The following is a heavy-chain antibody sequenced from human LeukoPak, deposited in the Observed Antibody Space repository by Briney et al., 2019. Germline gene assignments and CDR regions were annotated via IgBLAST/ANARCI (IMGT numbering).Heavy chain of an antibody. D-gene: IGHD2-2*02. CDR3: ASAECSSTSCYRGGWFDP. CDR1: GYSISSGYY. V-gene: IGHV4-38-2*02. J-gene: IGHJ5*02. CDR2: IYHSGST. Sequence: SETLSLTCTVSGYSISSGYYWGWIRQPPGKGLEWIGSIYHSGSTYYNPSLKSRVTISVDTSKNQFSLKLSSVTAADTAVYYCASAECSSTSCYRGGWFDPWGQGTLVTVSS.